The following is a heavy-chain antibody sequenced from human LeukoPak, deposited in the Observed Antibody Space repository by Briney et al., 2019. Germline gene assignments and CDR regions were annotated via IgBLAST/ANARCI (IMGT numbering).Heavy chain of an antibody. CDR2: TYYRSKWYN. CDR3: AKSSGWYPYYYYGMDV. J-gene: IGHJ6*02. D-gene: IGHD6-19*01. CDR1: GDSVSSNSAA. V-gene: IGHV6-1*01. Sequence: SQTLSLTCAISGDSVSSNSAAWNWIRQSPSRGLEWLGRTYYRSKWYNDYAVSVKSRITINPDTSKNQFSLQLNSVTPEDTAVYYCAKSSGWYPYYYYGMDVWGQGTTVTVSS.